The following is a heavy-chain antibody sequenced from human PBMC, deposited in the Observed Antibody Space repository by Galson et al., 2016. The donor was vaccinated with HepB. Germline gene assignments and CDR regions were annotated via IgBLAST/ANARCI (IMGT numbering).Heavy chain of an antibody. CDR1: GFTFSDAW. CDR3: TTDKGVPMVELDY. V-gene: IGHV3-15*07. D-gene: IGHD4/OR15-4a*01. Sequence: SLRLSCAASGFTFSDAWMNWVRQAPGKGLEWVGRIKSKTDGGTTDYAAPVKGRFTISRDDSKNTLFLQMNSLKTEDTAVYYCTTDKGVPMVELDYLGQGTLVTVSS. J-gene: IGHJ4*02. CDR2: IKSKTDGGTT.